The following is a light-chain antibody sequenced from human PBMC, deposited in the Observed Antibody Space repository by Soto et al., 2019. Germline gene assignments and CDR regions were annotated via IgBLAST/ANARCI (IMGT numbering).Light chain of an antibody. Sequence: DIQMTQSPSSVSASVGDRVTITCRASQGISSLLAWYQQKPGKAPKLLIYTTSSLLGGVPSRFSGSGSGTDFTLTISSLQPEDFETYYCQQANSLPRTFGPGTKVDIK. CDR3: QQANSLPRT. CDR2: TTS. J-gene: IGKJ3*01. CDR1: QGISSL. V-gene: IGKV1-12*01.